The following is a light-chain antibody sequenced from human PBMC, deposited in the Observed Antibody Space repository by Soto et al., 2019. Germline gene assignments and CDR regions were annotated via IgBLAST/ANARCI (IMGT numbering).Light chain of an antibody. J-gene: IGKJ4*02. Sequence: DIQMTQSPSSLSASVGDRVTITCQASQDISNYLNWYQQKPGKAPKLLIYDASNLEAGVPSSFSRTGTETAFTFTISSLQHEDIAAYYCQQYDNLPHSFHGGTKMEIK. CDR1: QDISNY. V-gene: IGKV1-33*01. CDR2: DAS. CDR3: QQYDNLPHS.